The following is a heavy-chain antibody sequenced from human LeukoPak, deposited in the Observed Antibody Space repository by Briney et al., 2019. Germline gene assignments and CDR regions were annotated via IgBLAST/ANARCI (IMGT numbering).Heavy chain of an antibody. CDR2: IKQDGSEK. Sequence: HPGGSLRLSCAASGLTFSTYWMTWVRQAPGKGLEWVANIKQDGSEKNYVDSVKGRFTISRDNSRNLLYLHMSSLRAEDTAVYYCAKYLSRAFDSWGQGILVSVSS. D-gene: IGHD2/OR15-2a*01. CDR1: GLTFSTYW. CDR3: AKYLSRAFDS. J-gene: IGHJ4*02. V-gene: IGHV3-7*01.